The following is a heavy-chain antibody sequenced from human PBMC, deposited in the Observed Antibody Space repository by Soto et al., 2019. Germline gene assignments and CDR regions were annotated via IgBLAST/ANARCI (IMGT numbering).Heavy chain of an antibody. V-gene: IGHV4-39*01. CDR1: GGSISSSSYY. J-gene: IGHJ4*02. CDR3: ARGREDILTGYPFDY. Sequence: SETLSLTCTVSGGSISSSSYYWGWIRQPPGKGLEWIGSIYYSGSTYYNPSLKSRVTISVDTSKNQFSLKLSSVTAADTAVYYCARGREDILTGYPFDYWGQGTLVTVSS. CDR2: IYYSGST. D-gene: IGHD3-9*01.